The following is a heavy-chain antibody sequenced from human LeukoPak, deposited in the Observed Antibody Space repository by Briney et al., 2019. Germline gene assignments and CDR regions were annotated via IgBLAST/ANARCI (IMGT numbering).Heavy chain of an antibody. V-gene: IGHV3-15*01. CDR3: TTEDIAVTGIGLDY. D-gene: IGHD6-19*01. Sequence: PGGSLRLSCAASGFTFSNAWMSWVRQAPGKGLEWVGRIKSKSDGRATDNAAPVKGRFTISRDDSKNTLYLQMNSLKTEDTAVYYCTTEDIAVTGIGLDYWGQGTLVTVSS. CDR1: GFTFSNAW. CDR2: IKSKSDGRAT. J-gene: IGHJ4*02.